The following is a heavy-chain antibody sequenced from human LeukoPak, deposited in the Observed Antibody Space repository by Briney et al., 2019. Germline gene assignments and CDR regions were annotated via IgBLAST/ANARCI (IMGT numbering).Heavy chain of an antibody. CDR2: ISSSSSTI. V-gene: IGHV3-48*01. Sequence: GGSLRLSCAASGFTFSSYSMNWVRQAPGKGLEWVSYISSSSSTIYYADSVKGRFTISRDNAKNSLYLQMNSLRAEDTAVYYCARLYYDILTGYYNFDYWGQGTLVTVSS. CDR1: GFTFSSYS. CDR3: ARLYYDILTGYYNFDY. J-gene: IGHJ4*02. D-gene: IGHD3-9*01.